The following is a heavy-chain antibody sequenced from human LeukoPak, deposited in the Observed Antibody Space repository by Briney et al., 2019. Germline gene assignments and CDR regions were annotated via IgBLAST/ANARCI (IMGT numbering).Heavy chain of an antibody. J-gene: IGHJ4*02. V-gene: IGHV1-2*02. CDR2: INPNSGGT. CDR1: GYTFTGYY. Sequence: ASVKVSCKASGYTFTGYYMHWVRQAPGQGLEWMGWINPNSGGTNYAQKFQGRVTMTRDTSISTAYMELSRLRSDDTAVYYCARTFDWLTPTFDYWGQGTLVTVSS. D-gene: IGHD3-9*01. CDR3: ARTFDWLTPTFDY.